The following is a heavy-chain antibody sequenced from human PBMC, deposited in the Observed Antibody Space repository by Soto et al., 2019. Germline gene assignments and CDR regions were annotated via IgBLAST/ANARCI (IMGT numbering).Heavy chain of an antibody. CDR1: GYTFTSYG. CDR2: ISAYNGNT. CDR3: ARERGPVRFLEWLLEDYYYGMDV. J-gene: IGHJ6*02. D-gene: IGHD3-3*01. Sequence: ASVKVSCKASGYTFTSYGISWVRQAPGQGLEWMGWISAYNGNTNYAQKLQGRVTMTTDTSTSTAYMELRSLRSDDTAVYYCARERGPVRFLEWLLEDYYYGMDVWGQGTTVTVSS. V-gene: IGHV1-18*04.